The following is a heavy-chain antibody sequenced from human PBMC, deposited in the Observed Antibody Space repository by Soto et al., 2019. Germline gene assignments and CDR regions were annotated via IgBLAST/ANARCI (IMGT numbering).Heavy chain of an antibody. CDR3: AKDVGFQQHLFVFDL. Sequence: ASVKVSCKGSGGTCTGYAFSCVRQAPGQGLEWMGGIIPIFRSSNFAQKFQGRLTIFADASAGTVYMELSSLRSDDAAIYYCAKDVGFQQHLFVFDLWGQGTLVTVSS. CDR1: GGTCTGYA. J-gene: IGHJ4*02. CDR2: IIPIFRSS. V-gene: IGHV1-69*13. D-gene: IGHD3-10*02.